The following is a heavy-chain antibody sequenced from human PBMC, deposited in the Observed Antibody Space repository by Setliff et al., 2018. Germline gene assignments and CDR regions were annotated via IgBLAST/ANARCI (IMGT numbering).Heavy chain of an antibody. J-gene: IGHJ3*01. D-gene: IGHD2-15*01. Sequence: PGESLKISCAASRFTCSNYWMSWGRQAPGEGLEWVANIKEDGSEKYYVDFVKGSVTISRDNAKNPLDLQKYSLRAEDTAIYYCVRDRWKVVVNRGDDAFDLWGQGTMVTVSS. CDR1: RFTCSNYW. V-gene: IGHV3-7*01. CDR3: VRDRWKVVVNRGDDAFDL. CDR2: IKEDGSEK.